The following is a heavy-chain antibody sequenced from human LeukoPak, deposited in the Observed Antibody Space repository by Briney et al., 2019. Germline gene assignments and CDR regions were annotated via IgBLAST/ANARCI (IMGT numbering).Heavy chain of an antibody. Sequence: GGSLRLSCAASGFTFSSNAMIWVRQAPGKGLEWVSAISGSGAGTYFADSVKGRFTISRDNSKNTLYLQTNSLRAEDTAVYYCAKGQQWLPDYWGQGTLVTVSS. V-gene: IGHV3-23*01. CDR2: ISGSGAGT. CDR3: AKGQQWLPDY. CDR1: GFTFSSNA. J-gene: IGHJ4*02. D-gene: IGHD3-22*01.